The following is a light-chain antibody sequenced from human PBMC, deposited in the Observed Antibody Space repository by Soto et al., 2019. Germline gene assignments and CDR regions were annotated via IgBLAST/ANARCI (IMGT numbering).Light chain of an antibody. Sequence: QSALTQPASVSGSPGQSITISCTGTSSDIGNYNLVSWYQQHPGEAPKLILFEGDQRPSGVSQRFSASKSDNTASLIISGLQAEDEAEYYCYSYAGRSNWVFGGGTKVTVL. J-gene: IGLJ3*02. CDR3: YSYAGRSNWV. V-gene: IGLV2-23*01. CDR2: EGD. CDR1: SSDIGNYNL.